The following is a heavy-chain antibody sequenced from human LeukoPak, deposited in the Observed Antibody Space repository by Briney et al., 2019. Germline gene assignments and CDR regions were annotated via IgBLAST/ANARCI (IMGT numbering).Heavy chain of an antibody. CDR3: ARDSHDFWSGYLDY. J-gene: IGHJ4*02. Sequence: GGSLRLSYAASGFTFSSYWMSWVRQAPGKGLEWVANIKQDGSEKYYVDSVKGRFTISRDNAKNSLYLQMNSLRAEDTAVYYCARDSHDFWSGYLDYWGQGTLVTVSS. V-gene: IGHV3-7*01. D-gene: IGHD3-3*01. CDR2: IKQDGSEK. CDR1: GFTFSSYW.